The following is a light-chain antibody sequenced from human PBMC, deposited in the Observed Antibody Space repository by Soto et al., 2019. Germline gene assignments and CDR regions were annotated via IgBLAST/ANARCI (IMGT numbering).Light chain of an antibody. Sequence: EIVLTQSPATLSLSPGQRATLSCRASQSVGSYLAWYQQKPGQAPRLLIYDASHRATGIPDRFSGSGSGTDFTLTISSLEPEEFAVYYCHQRSNWPRTFGQGTKLEIK. CDR2: DAS. CDR1: QSVGSY. V-gene: IGKV3-11*01. J-gene: IGKJ2*01. CDR3: HQRSNWPRT.